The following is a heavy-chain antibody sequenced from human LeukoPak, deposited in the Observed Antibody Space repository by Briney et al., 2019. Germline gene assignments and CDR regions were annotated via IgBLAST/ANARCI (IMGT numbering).Heavy chain of an antibody. CDR2: ISSSSSYI. J-gene: IGHJ4*02. V-gene: IGHV3-21*01. CDR3: ASREMATIRGFDY. CDR1: GFTFSSYS. D-gene: IGHD5-24*01. Sequence: GGSPRLSCAASGFTFSSYSMNWVRQAPGKGLEWVSSISSSSSYIYYADSVKGRFTISRDNAKNSLYLQMNSLRAEDTAVYYCASREMATIRGFDYWGQGTLVTVSS.